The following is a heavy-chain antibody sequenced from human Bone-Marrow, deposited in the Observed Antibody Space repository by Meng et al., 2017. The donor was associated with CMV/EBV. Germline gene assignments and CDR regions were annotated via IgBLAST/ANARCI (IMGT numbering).Heavy chain of an antibody. V-gene: IGHV1-46*01. CDR2: INPSGGGP. Sequence: ASVKVSCKASGYTFTSYLIHWVRQAPGQGLEWVGIINPSGGGPTSSPKFQGRLTMTKDTSVSTVYMELRDLTSEDTAVYYCARGLGRGSYYLPWGQGTLVTVSS. D-gene: IGHD1-26*01. J-gene: IGHJ5*02. CDR1: GYTFTSYL. CDR3: ARGLGRGSYYLP.